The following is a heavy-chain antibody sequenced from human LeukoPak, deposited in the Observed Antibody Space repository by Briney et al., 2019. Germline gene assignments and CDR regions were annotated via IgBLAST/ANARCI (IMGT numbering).Heavy chain of an antibody. CDR1: GYTFTSYD. CDR2: MNPNSGNT. Sequence: ASVKVSCKASGYTFTSYDINWVRQATGQGPEWMGWMNPNSGNTGYAQKFQGRVTMTRNSSISTAYMELSSLRSEDTAVYYCARVRIAVGHNWFDPWGQGTLVTVSS. D-gene: IGHD6-19*01. J-gene: IGHJ5*02. V-gene: IGHV1-8*01. CDR3: ARVRIAVGHNWFDP.